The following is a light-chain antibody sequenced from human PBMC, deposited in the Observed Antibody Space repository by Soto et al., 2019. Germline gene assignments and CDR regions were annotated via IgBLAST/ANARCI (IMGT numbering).Light chain of an antibody. V-gene: IGLV2-14*01. J-gene: IGLJ2*01. CDR1: SSDVGGYNY. Sequence: QSALTQPASVSGSPGQSITISCTGTSSDVGGYNYVSWYQQHPGKAPKLMIYDVSNRPSGVSNRFSGSKSGNTASLTISGVEAEDEADYYCCSYTSSSTVVFGGGTKLTVL. CDR3: CSYTSSSTVV. CDR2: DVS.